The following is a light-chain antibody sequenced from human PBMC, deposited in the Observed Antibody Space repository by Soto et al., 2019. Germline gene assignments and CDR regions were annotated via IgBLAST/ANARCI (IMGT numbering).Light chain of an antibody. Sequence: EIEMTQSPATLSVSPGERATLSCRASQSVSSNLAWYQQKPGQAPGLLIYGASTRATGIPARFSGSGSGTEFTLTISSLRSEDFAVYYCQQYNNWPPWTFGQGTKVEIK. CDR3: QQYNNWPPWT. J-gene: IGKJ1*01. V-gene: IGKV3-15*01. CDR2: GAS. CDR1: QSVSSN.